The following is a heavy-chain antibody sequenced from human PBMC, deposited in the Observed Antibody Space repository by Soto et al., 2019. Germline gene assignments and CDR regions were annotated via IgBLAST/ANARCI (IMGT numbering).Heavy chain of an antibody. CDR1: GGTFSSYA. V-gene: IGHV1-69*12. J-gene: IGHJ6*02. D-gene: IGHD3-3*01. CDR2: IIPIFGTA. Sequence: QVQLVQSGAEVKKPGSSVKVSCKASGGTFSSYAISWVRQAPGQGLEWMGGIIPIFGTANYAQKFQGRVTITADESTSAAYMGLSSRRSEDTAVYYWARGGGDYDFWSGPKALKSYYGMDVWGQGTTVTVSS. CDR3: ARGGGDYDFWSGPKALKSYYGMDV.